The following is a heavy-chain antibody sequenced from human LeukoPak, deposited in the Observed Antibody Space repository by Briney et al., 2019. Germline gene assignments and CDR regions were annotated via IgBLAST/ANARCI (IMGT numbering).Heavy chain of an antibody. J-gene: IGHJ3*02. CDR2: IYYSGST. D-gene: IGHD3-16*01. V-gene: IGHV4-59*01. Sequence: SETLSLTCTVSGDSISSYYWSWIRQPPGKGLEWIGYIYYSGSTNYNPSLKSRVTISVDTSKDQFSLKLSSVTAADTAVYYCARVWGDAFDIWGQGTIVTVSS. CDR3: ARVWGDAFDI. CDR1: GDSISSYY.